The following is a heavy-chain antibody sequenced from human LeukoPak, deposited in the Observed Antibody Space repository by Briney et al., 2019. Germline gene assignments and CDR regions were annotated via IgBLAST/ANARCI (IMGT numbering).Heavy chain of an antibody. V-gene: IGHV1-69*13. D-gene: IGHD3-10*01. Sequence: GASVKVSCKASGGTFSSYAISWVRQAPGQGLEWMGGIIPIFGTANYAQKFQGRVTITADESTSTAYMELSSLRSEDMAVYYCARGPSITMVRGGQWYYYMDVWGKGTTVTISS. J-gene: IGHJ6*03. CDR1: GGTFSSYA. CDR3: ARGPSITMVRGGQWYYYMDV. CDR2: IIPIFGTA.